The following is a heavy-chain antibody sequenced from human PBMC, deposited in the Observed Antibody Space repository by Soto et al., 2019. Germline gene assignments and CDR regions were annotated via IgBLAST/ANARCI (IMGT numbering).Heavy chain of an antibody. D-gene: IGHD6-19*01. CDR1: GFTFSDYY. J-gene: IGHJ4*02. CDR2: ISSSGTTI. Sequence: PGGSLRLSCAASGFTFSDYYMSWIRQAPGKGLEWVSYISSSGTTIYSADSVKGRFTISRDNAKNSLYLQMNSLRAEDTAVYYCAREFRYSSLYYFDYWGQGTLVTVSS. V-gene: IGHV3-11*01. CDR3: AREFRYSSLYYFDY.